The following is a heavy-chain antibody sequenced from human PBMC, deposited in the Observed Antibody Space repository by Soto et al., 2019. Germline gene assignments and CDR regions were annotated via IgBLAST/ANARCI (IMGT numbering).Heavy chain of an antibody. D-gene: IGHD5-18*01. CDR3: ASDTAMVLGI. CDR1: VGTFNSYT. V-gene: IGHV1-69*02. J-gene: IGHJ3*02. CDR2: IIPILGIA. Sequence: ASVKVSCKASVGTFNSYTSSWVRQAPGQGLEWMGRIIPILGIANYAQKFQGRVTITADKSTSTAYMELSSLRSDDTAVYYCASDTAMVLGIWGQGTVVTVSS.